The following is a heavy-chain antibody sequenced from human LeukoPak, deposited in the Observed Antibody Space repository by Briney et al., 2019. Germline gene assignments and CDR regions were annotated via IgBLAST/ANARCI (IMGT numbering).Heavy chain of an antibody. Sequence: GGSLRLPCAASGFSVSIKYMNWVRQAPGKGLEGVSILYSSGTTYYANSVKGRFTISRDNSEHKLFLQMNGLRAEDTAVYYCARGGFGPSDALDIWGQGTMVTVSS. J-gene: IGHJ3*02. CDR1: GFSVSIKY. V-gene: IGHV3-53*01. D-gene: IGHD3-10*01. CDR3: ARGGFGPSDALDI. CDR2: LYSSGTT.